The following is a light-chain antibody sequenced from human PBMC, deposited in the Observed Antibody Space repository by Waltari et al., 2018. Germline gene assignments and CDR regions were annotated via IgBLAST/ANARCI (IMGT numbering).Light chain of an antibody. Sequence: DIQMTQSPSTLSASVGDRVTITCRASQIISTWLAWYQQKPGKAPKLLIYKASGLESGVPSRFSGSGSGTEFTLTISSLQPDAFATYYCQQYNDYPLTFGGGTKVEIK. V-gene: IGKV1-5*03. CDR2: KAS. CDR1: QIISTW. J-gene: IGKJ4*01. CDR3: QQYNDYPLT.